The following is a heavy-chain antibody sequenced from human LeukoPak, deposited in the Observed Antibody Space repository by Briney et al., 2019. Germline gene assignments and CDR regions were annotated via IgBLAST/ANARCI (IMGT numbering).Heavy chain of an antibody. Sequence: SQTLSLTCTVSGGSISSGGYYWSWIRQPPRQGLEWIGYIYNSGSTYSNPSLKSRVTISVDTSKNQFSLKLSSVTAADTAVYYCARQAYSSNLGWFDPWGQGTLVTISS. CDR2: IYNSGST. CDR1: GGSISSGGYY. V-gene: IGHV4-39*01. CDR3: ARQAYSSNLGWFDP. D-gene: IGHD6-13*01. J-gene: IGHJ5*02.